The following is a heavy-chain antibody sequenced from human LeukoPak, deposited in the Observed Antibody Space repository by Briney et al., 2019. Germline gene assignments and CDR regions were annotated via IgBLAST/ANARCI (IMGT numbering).Heavy chain of an antibody. V-gene: IGHV3-21*01. CDR3: ARALPGYSSGWYDY. CDR1: GFTFSSYS. CDR2: IGSSSSYI. J-gene: IGHJ4*02. D-gene: IGHD6-19*01. Sequence: PGGSLRLSCAASGFTFSSYSMNWVRQAPGKGLEWVSSIGSSSSYIYYADSVKGRFTISRDNAKNSLYLQMNSLRAEDTAVYYCARALPGYSSGWYDYWGQGTLVTVSS.